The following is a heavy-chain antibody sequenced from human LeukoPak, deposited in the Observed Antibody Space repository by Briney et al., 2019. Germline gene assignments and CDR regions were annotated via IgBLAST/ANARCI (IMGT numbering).Heavy chain of an antibody. Sequence: GGSLRLSCAASGFTFSRYSMNWVRQAPGKGLEWVSSISGSSSYKYYADSVKGRFTISRDNAKNSLYLQMNSLRAEDTAVYYCASDILTGYYSLRDWGQGTLVAVSS. D-gene: IGHD3-9*01. CDR1: GFTFSRYS. CDR3: ASDILTGYYSLRD. CDR2: ISGSSSYK. V-gene: IGHV3-21*01. J-gene: IGHJ4*02.